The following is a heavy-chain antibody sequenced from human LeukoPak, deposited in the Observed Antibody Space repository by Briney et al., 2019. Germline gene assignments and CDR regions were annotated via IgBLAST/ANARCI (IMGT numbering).Heavy chain of an antibody. D-gene: IGHD6-6*01. J-gene: IGHJ6*03. V-gene: IGHV4-34*01. CDR2: INHSGSA. Sequence: GSLRLSCAASGFTFDDYGMSWIRQPPGKGLEWIGEINHSGSANYNPSLQSRVTISVDTSKNQFSLKLSSVTAADTAVYYCARPPSSSSPYYYTYYMDVWGDGTTVTVSS. CDR1: GFTFDDYG. CDR3: ARPPSSSSPYYYTYYMDV.